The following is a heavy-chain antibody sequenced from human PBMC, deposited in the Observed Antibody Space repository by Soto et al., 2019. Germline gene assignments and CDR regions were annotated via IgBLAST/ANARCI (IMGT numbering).Heavy chain of an antibody. V-gene: IGHV4-59*01. Sequence: PSETLSLTCTVSGGSISSYYWSWIRQPPGKGLEWIGYIYYSGSTNYNPSLKSRVTISVDTSKNQFSLKLSSVTAADTAVYYCARADDLGYGMDVWGQGTTVTVS. CDR1: GGSISSYY. D-gene: IGHD3-16*01. J-gene: IGHJ6*02. CDR2: IYYSGST. CDR3: ARADDLGYGMDV.